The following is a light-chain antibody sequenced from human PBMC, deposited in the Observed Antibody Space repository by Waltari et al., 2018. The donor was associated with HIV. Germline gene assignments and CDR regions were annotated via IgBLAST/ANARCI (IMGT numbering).Light chain of an antibody. CDR2: AAS. CDR1: QIIGNY. CDR3: QHSYSTPRT. Sequence: DIQMTQSPSSLSASVGDRVTITCRASQIIGNYLNWYQQKLGKAPKVLIYAASTLQDGVPERFSGTGYGTDFTLIISSLQREDFATYYCQHSYSTPRTFGQGTKVEIK. J-gene: IGKJ1*01. V-gene: IGKV1-39*01.